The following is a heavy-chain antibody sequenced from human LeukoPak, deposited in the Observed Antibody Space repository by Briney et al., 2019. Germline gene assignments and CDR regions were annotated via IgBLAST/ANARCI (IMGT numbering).Heavy chain of an antibody. CDR3: ASASMTTVTIDAFDS. CDR2: IIPIFGTA. CDR1: GGTFSSYA. J-gene: IGHJ3*02. V-gene: IGHV1-69*06. D-gene: IGHD4-17*01. Sequence: GASVKVSCTASGGTFSSYAISWVRQAPGQGLEWMGGIIPIFGTANYAQKFQGRVTITADKSRSTAYMELSSLRSEDTAVYYCASASMTTVTIDAFDSWGQGRMVTVSS.